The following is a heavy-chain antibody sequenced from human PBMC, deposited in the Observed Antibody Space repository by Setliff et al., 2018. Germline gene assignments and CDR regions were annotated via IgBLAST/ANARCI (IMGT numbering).Heavy chain of an antibody. Sequence: SVKVSCKASGGTLSTLSIAWVRQAPGQGLEWMGGTIPLLPLPNYAVKFQGRVTITADKSTSTAYMELRSLTSEDTAVYYCARDALYDSNDRNSYYGNWLDPWGQGTLVTVPQ. V-gene: IGHV1-69*10. CDR2: TIPLLPLP. J-gene: IGHJ5*02. D-gene: IGHD3-22*01. CDR1: GGTLSTLS. CDR3: ARDALYDSNDRNSYYGNWLDP.